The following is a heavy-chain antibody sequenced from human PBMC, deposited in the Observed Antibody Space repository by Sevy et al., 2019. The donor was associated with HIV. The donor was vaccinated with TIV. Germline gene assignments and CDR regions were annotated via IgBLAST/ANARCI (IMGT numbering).Heavy chain of an antibody. Sequence: SETLSLTCTVSGGSISSYYWSWIRQPPGKGLEWIGYIYYSGSTNYNPSLKSRVTISVDTSKNQFSLKLSSVTAADTAVDYCARDFDPMHCSGGSCYGPQGWFDPWGQGTLVTVSS. CDR2: IYYSGST. CDR3: ARDFDPMHCSGGSCYGPQGWFDP. D-gene: IGHD2-15*01. CDR1: GGSISSYY. J-gene: IGHJ5*02. V-gene: IGHV4-59*13.